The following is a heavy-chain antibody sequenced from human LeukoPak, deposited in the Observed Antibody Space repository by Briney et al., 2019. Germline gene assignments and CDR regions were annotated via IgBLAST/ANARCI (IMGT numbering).Heavy chain of an antibody. Sequence: ASVKVSCKASGGTFSSYAISWVRQAPGQGLDWMERIIPILGIANYAQKFQGRVTITADKSTSTAYMELSSLRSEDTAVYYCARGNYYGSGSYDTDWGQGTLVTVSS. J-gene: IGHJ4*02. CDR3: ARGNYYGSGSYDTD. V-gene: IGHV1-69*04. CDR2: IIPILGIA. D-gene: IGHD3-10*01. CDR1: GGTFSSYA.